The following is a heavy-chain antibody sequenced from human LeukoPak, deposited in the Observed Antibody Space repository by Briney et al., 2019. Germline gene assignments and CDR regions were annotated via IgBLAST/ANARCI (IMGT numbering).Heavy chain of an antibody. V-gene: IGHV4-59*12. D-gene: IGHD3-3*01. J-gene: IGHJ6*03. Sequence: SETLSVTCTVSGDSISSYYWSWIRQPPGKGLEWIGYIYHSGSTYYNPSLKSRVTISVDRSKNQFSLKLSSVTAADTAVYYCARVLGVGYYYYMDVWGKGTTVTVSS. CDR1: GDSISSYY. CDR2: IYHSGST. CDR3: ARVLGVGYYYYMDV.